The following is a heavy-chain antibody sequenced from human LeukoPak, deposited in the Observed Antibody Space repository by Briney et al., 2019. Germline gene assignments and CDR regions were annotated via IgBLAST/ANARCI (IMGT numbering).Heavy chain of an antibody. D-gene: IGHD3-22*01. CDR1: GVSMSAYQ. V-gene: IGHV4-4*09. CDR2: INTKGET. J-gene: IGHJ4*02. Sequence: PSETLSLTCTVSGVSMSAYQWSWVRQSPEKGLEWIGCINTKGETSYNPSLKSRVTTSVDTSKSQFSLKLSSVTAADTAVYYCARLLNYYDSSGFSIVGRYYFDYWGQGTLVTVSS. CDR3: ARLLNYYDSSGFSIVGRYYFDY.